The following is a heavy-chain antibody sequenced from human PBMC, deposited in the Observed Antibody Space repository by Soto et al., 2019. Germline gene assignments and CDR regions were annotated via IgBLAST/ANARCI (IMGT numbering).Heavy chain of an antibody. CDR1: GFTFSDYY. V-gene: IGHV3-11*06. J-gene: IGHJ6*02. D-gene: IGHD2-2*01. CDR2: ISSRGNYT. Sequence: HVQMVESGGDLVKPGGSLRLSCAVSGFTFSDYYMSWIRQAPEKGLEWVAYISSRGNYTNYADSVRGRFTISRDNVKNSLFLQMNSLRDEDTAVHYCARDGGVIIAAATGGGYGMDVWGQGTTVIVSS. CDR3: ARDGGVIIAAATGGGYGMDV.